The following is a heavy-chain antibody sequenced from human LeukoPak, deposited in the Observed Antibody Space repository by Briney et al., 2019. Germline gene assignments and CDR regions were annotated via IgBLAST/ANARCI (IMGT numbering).Heavy chain of an antibody. CDR3: ARAPPTYYYDSSGYVLGWYFDY. V-gene: IGHV3-11*01. CDR1: RFNFIDYY. J-gene: IGHJ4*02. Sequence: GGSLRLSCAASRFNFIDYYMTWIRQAPGKGLEWVSSISSSGTTIDYADSVKGRFTISRDNRRKLLYLQMNSLRVEDTAVYYCARAPPTYYYDSSGYVLGWYFDYWGQGTLVTVSS. D-gene: IGHD3-22*01. CDR2: ISSSGTTI.